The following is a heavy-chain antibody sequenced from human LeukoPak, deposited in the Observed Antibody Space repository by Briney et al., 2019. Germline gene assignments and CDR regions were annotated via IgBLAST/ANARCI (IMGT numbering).Heavy chain of an antibody. V-gene: IGHV4-34*01. CDR3: ARAPGNWNYFDY. D-gene: IGHD1-1*01. CDR2: IYYSGSA. Sequence: PSETLSLTCAVYGGSFSGYYWSWIRQPPGKGLEWLGSIYYSGSAYYSPSLKSRVTISVDTSKTQFSLKLSSVTAADTAVYYCARAPGNWNYFDYWGQGTLVTVSS. CDR1: GGSFSGYY. J-gene: IGHJ4*02.